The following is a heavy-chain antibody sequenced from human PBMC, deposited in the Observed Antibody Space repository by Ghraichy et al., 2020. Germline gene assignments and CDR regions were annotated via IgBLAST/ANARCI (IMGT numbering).Heavy chain of an antibody. Sequence: ASVKVSCKASGYTFTGYYMHWVRQAPGQGLEWMGWINPNSGGTNYAQKFQGWVTMTRDKSISTAYMELSRLRSDDTAVYYCARESYCSGGSCYPSSQYYYGMDVWGQGTTVTVSS. D-gene: IGHD2-15*01. CDR2: INPNSGGT. CDR1: GYTFTGYY. V-gene: IGHV1-2*04. CDR3: ARESYCSGGSCYPSSQYYYGMDV. J-gene: IGHJ6*02.